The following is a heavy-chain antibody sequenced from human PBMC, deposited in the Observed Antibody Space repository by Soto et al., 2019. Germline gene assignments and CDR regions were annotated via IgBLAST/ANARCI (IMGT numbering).Heavy chain of an antibody. J-gene: IGHJ5*02. CDR3: AKERGSNSLHPSYNWFDT. CDR1: GYIFTEYH. CDR2: INTNNGGA. D-gene: IGHD6-13*01. Sequence: ASVKVSCKASGYIFTEYHIHWVRQAPGRGLEFMGWINTNNGGAGSAQQFQGRVTVTRDTSINTVYLELSNLRSDDTAVYFCAKERGSNSLHPSYNWFDTWDQGTLVTVSS. V-gene: IGHV1-2*02.